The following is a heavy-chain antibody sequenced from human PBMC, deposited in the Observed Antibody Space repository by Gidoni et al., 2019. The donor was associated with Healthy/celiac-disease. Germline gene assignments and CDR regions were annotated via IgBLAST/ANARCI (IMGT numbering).Heavy chain of an antibody. CDR3: ARDQDSSGWYDAFDI. Sequence: QVQLVQSGAEVTKPGASVKVSCTAAGYTFTLYAMHWVHQAPGQRLEWMGWINAGNGNTKYSEKFQGRVTITRDTSASTAYMELSSLRSEDTAVYYCARDQDSSGWYDAFDIWGQGTMVTVSS. V-gene: IGHV1-3*01. J-gene: IGHJ3*02. CDR2: INAGNGNT. CDR1: GYTFTLYA. D-gene: IGHD6-19*01.